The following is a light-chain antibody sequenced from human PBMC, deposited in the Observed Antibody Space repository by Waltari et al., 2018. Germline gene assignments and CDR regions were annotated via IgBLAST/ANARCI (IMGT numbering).Light chain of an antibody. CDR1: QGISSY. CDR3: QQYYSYPRT. CDR2: AAS. V-gene: IGKV1-8*01. Sequence: AIRMTQSPSSLSASTGVRVTITCRASQGISSYLAWYQQKPGKAPKLLIYAASTLQSGVPSRFSGSGSGTDFTLTISCLQSEDFATYYCQQYYSYPRTFGQGTKVEIK. J-gene: IGKJ1*01.